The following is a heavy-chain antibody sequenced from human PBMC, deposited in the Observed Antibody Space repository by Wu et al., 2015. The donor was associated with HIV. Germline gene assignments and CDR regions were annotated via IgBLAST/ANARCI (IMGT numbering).Heavy chain of an antibody. Sequence: QVQLVQSGAEVKKPGSSVKVSCKASGGIFSKYAINWVRQAPGQGLEWMGGVTPMFGTTNYAQKFQGRVTITSDESTSTAYMRLSSLTSADTAVYYCATPRSPGFSSAWPTYFDFWGQGTLVTVSS. CDR2: VTPMFGTT. D-gene: IGHD6-19*01. V-gene: IGHV1-69*05. J-gene: IGHJ4*02. CDR1: GGIFSKYA. CDR3: ATPRSPGFSSAWPTYFDF.